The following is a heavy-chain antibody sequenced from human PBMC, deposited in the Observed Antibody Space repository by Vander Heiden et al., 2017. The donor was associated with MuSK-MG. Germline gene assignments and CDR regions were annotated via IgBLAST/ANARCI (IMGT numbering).Heavy chain of an antibody. J-gene: IGHJ4*02. CDR2: TKQDGSEK. Sequence: EVQLVESGGGWVQPGGSLRLSCAASGFTFSNYWMSWVRQAPGKGLGWVAITKQDGSEKYYVDSVKGRFTISRDNAKNSLCLQMNSLRAEDTAVYYCASNPGAGRCYWGQGTLVTVSS. CDR1: GFTFSNYW. D-gene: IGHD2-8*02. CDR3: ASNPGAGRCY. V-gene: IGHV3-7*03.